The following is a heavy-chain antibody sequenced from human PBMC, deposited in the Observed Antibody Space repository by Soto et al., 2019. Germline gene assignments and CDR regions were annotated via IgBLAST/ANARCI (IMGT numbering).Heavy chain of an antibody. CDR3: ARWETDDYGDYGVVGDKYYFDY. V-gene: IGHV3-11*01. J-gene: IGHJ4*02. CDR1: GFTFSDYY. CDR2: ISSSGSTI. Sequence: GGSLRLSCAASGFTFSDYYMSWIRQAPGKGLEWVSYISSSGSTIYYADSVKGRFTISRDNAKNSLYLQMNSLRAEDTAVYYCARWETDDYGDYGVVGDKYYFDYWGQGTLVTVSS. D-gene: IGHD4-17*01.